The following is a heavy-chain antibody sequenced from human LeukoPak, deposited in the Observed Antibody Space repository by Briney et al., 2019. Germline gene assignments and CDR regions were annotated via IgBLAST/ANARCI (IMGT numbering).Heavy chain of an antibody. Sequence: GGSLRLSCAASGFTVSINFMSWVRHAPGKGLVWGSVIYSGGSTYYADSVKGRFTISRDNSKNTLYLQMISLRAEDTPVYYCGSRYYDFWSGYYTLDYWGQGTLVTVSS. CDR1: GFTVSINF. V-gene: IGHV3-66*02. J-gene: IGHJ4*02. CDR3: GSRYYDFWSGYYTLDY. D-gene: IGHD3-3*01. CDR2: IYSGGST.